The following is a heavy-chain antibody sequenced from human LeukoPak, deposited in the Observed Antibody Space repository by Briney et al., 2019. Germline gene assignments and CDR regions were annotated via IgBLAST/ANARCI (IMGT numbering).Heavy chain of an antibody. V-gene: IGHV3-48*03. D-gene: IGHD3-22*01. CDR1: GFTFSSYE. Sequence: PGGSLRLSCAASGFTFSSYEMNWVRQAPGKGLEWVSYISSSGSTIYSADSVKGRFTISRDNAKNSLYLQMNSLRAEDTAVYYCARVGYYDSSGPYLDYWGQGTLVTVSS. CDR3: ARVGYYDSSGPYLDY. J-gene: IGHJ4*02. CDR2: ISSSGSTI.